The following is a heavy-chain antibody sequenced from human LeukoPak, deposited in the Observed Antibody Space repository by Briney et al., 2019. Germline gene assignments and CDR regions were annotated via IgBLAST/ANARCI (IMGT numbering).Heavy chain of an antibody. J-gene: IGHJ4*02. Sequence: GGSLRLSCAASGFTFSSYAMHWVRQAPGKGLEYVSAISSNGGSTYYADSVKGRFTISRDNSKNTLYLQMNSLRAEDTAVYYCARDHELRYFDWLSWYFDYWGQGALVTVSS. CDR1: GFTFSSYA. CDR2: ISSNGGST. D-gene: IGHD3-9*01. V-gene: IGHV3-64*04. CDR3: ARDHELRYFDWLSWYFDY.